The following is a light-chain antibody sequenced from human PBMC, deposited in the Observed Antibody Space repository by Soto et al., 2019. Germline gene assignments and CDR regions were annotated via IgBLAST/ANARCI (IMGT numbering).Light chain of an antibody. V-gene: IGKV1-5*03. CDR3: QHYNSYPLT. Sequence: DIQMTQSPSTLSASVGDRVTITCRASQSISNWLAWYQQKPGKAPKLLIYKASSLESGVPSRFSGSGSGTEFTLTISSLQPDDFATYYCQHYNSYPLTFGQGTKV. CDR2: KAS. CDR1: QSISNW. J-gene: IGKJ1*01.